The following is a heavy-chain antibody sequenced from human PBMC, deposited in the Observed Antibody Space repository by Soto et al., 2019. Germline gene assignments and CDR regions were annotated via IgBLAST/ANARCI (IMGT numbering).Heavy chain of an antibody. CDR3: ARVDCDY. Sequence: GGSLRLSCAASGFTFNSYGMHWVRQAPGKGLEWVAVIWYDGSNKYYADSVKGRFTISRDNAKNSLYLQMNSLRDEDTAVYYCARVDCDYWGQGTLVTVSS. CDR1: GFTFNSYG. V-gene: IGHV3-33*01. CDR2: IWYDGSNK. J-gene: IGHJ4*02.